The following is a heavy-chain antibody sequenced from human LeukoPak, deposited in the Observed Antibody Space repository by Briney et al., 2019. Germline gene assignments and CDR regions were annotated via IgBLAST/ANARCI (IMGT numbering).Heavy chain of an antibody. D-gene: IGHD6-13*01. J-gene: IGHJ4*02. CDR2: INPNSGGT. CDR3: ARSKQQLVLPDVVYFDY. Sequence: ASVKVSCKASGYIFTDYYMHWVRQAPGQELGWMGRINPNSGGTNYAQKFQGRVTITADESTSTAYMELSSLRSEDTAGYYCARSKQQLVLPDVVYFDYWGQGTLVTVSS. V-gene: IGHV1/OR15-1*04. CDR1: GYIFTDYY.